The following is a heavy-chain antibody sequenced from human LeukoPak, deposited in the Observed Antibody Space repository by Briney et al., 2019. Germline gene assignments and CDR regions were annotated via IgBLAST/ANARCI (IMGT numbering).Heavy chain of an antibody. CDR1: GGSFSGYY. CDR2: IYYSGST. J-gene: IGHJ4*02. Sequence: SETLSLTCAVYGGSFSGYYWSWLRQPPGKGLEWVGSIYYSGSTYYNPSLKSRVTISVDTSKNQFSLKLSSVTAADTAVYYCARERLIAVAEYFDYWGQGTLVTVSS. D-gene: IGHD6-19*01. CDR3: ARERLIAVAEYFDY. V-gene: IGHV4-34*01.